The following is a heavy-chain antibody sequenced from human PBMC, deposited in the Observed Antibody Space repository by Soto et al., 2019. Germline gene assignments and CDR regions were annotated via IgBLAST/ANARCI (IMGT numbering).Heavy chain of an antibody. CDR1: GYTFTSYD. Sequence: ASVKVSCKASGYTFTSYDINWVRQATGQGLEWMGWMNPNSGNTGYAQKFQGRVTMTRNTSISTAYMELSSLRSEDTAVYYCARGLKGSRPWECYFDYWGQGTLVTVSS. V-gene: IGHV1-8*01. CDR2: MNPNSGNT. D-gene: IGHD1-26*01. CDR3: ARGLKGSRPWECYFDY. J-gene: IGHJ4*02.